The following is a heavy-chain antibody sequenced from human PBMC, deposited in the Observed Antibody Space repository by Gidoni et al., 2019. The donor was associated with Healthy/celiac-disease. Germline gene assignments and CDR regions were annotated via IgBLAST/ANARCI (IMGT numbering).Heavy chain of an antibody. J-gene: IGHJ5*02. V-gene: IGHV4-4*02. Sequence: QVQLQESGPGLVKPSGTLSLTCAVSGGSISLSNWWRWVRQPPGKGLEWIGEIYHSGSTNYNPSLKSRVTISVDKSKNQFSLKLSSVTAADTAVYYCARVWRHIVVADPDRSWFDPWGQGTLVTVSS. D-gene: IGHD2-21*01. CDR1: GGSISLSNW. CDR2: IYHSGST. CDR3: ARVWRHIVVADPDRSWFDP.